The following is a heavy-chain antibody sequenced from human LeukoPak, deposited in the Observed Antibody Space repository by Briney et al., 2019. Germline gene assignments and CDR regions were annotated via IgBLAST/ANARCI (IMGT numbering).Heavy chain of an antibody. Sequence: GGSLRLSCAASGFTFSSYAMSWVRQAPGKGLEWVSAISGSGGSTYYADSVKGRFTISRDNAKNSLYLQMNSLRAEDTAVYYRARMAVAPLDYWGQGTLVTVSS. CDR1: GFTFSSYA. V-gene: IGHV3-23*01. CDR2: ISGSGGST. D-gene: IGHD6-19*01. CDR3: ARMAVAPLDY. J-gene: IGHJ4*02.